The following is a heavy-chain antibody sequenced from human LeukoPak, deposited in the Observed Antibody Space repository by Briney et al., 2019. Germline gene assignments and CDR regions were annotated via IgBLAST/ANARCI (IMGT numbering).Heavy chain of an antibody. Sequence: GGSLRLSCATSGFTFSPYALHWVRQAPGKGLEWVAVSTHDGSDTYYADSVEGRFTISRDNSRNTLLLQMNSLEPGDTAVYYCARDYHDTYEYGQHCDYWGQGTLVTVSS. CDR1: GFTFSPYA. CDR2: STHDGSDT. CDR3: ARDYHDTYEYGQHCDY. V-gene: IGHV3-30*01. J-gene: IGHJ4*01. D-gene: IGHD3-22*01.